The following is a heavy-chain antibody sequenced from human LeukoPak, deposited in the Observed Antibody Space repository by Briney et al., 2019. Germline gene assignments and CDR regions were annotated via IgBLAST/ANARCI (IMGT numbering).Heavy chain of an antibody. CDR2: MYYTGST. V-gene: IGHV4-39*01. D-gene: IGHD5-24*01. CDR1: GGSINSGTYY. J-gene: IGHJ4*02. CDR3: AGHSADGYWGSFDY. Sequence: PSETLSLTCSVSGGSINSGTYYWAWIRQPPGKGLEWIGTMYYTGSTFYNPSLKSRVTISVDTSKNQFSLKLSSVTAADTAVYYCAGHSADGYWGSFDYWGQGTLVTVSS.